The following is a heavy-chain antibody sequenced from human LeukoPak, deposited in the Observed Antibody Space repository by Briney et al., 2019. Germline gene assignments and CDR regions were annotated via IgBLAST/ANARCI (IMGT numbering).Heavy chain of an antibody. CDR3: ARSNYDYVWGTYYFDY. J-gene: IGHJ4*02. Sequence: GGSLRLSCAASGFTFSSCEMNWVRQAPGKGLEWVSYISSSGSTIYYADSVKGRFTISRDNAKNSLYLQMNSLRAEDTAVYYCARSNYDYVWGTYYFDYWGQGTLVTVSS. CDR2: ISSSGSTI. D-gene: IGHD3-16*01. V-gene: IGHV3-48*03. CDR1: GFTFSSCE.